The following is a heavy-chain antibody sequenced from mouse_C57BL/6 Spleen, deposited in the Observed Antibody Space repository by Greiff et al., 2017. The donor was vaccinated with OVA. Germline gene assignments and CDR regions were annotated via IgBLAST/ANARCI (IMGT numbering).Heavy chain of an antibody. J-gene: IGHJ3*01. D-gene: IGHD2-2*01. CDR1: GYTFTSYW. CDR2: IYPSDSET. V-gene: IGHV1-61*01. Sequence: QVQLQQPGAELVRPGSSVKLSCKASGYTFTSYWMDWVKQRPGQGLEWIGNIYPSDSETHYNQKFKDKATLTVDKSSSTAYMQLSSLTSEDSAVYYCARGDYAYDVAHAYWGQGTLVTVSA. CDR3: ARGDYAYDVAHAY.